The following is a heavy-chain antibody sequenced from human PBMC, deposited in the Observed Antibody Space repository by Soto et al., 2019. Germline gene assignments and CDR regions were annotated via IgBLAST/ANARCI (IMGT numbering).Heavy chain of an antibody. CDR2: IWHDGSNK. Sequence: QVQLVESGGGVVQPGRSLRLSCAASGFSFSSHGMHWVRQAPGTGLEWVAVIWHDGSNKYYADSVKGRFTISRDNSKNMLYLQMNSLRAEDTAVYYCARYSSSWYFWGQGTLVTVAS. J-gene: IGHJ4*02. CDR1: GFSFSSHG. V-gene: IGHV3-33*01. D-gene: IGHD6-13*01. CDR3: ARYSSSWYF.